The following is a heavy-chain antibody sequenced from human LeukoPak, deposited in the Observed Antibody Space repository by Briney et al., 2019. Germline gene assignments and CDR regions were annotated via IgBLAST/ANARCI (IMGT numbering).Heavy chain of an antibody. Sequence: KPSETLSLTCAVSGYSISSGYYWGWIRQPPGKGLEWIGSIYHSGSTHYNPSLKSRVTISVDTSKNQFSLKLSSVTAADTAVYYCASYSGSYYDYFDYWGQGTLVTVSS. CDR2: IYHSGST. D-gene: IGHD1-26*01. J-gene: IGHJ4*02. V-gene: IGHV4-38-2*01. CDR3: ASYSGSYYDYFDY. CDR1: GYSISSGYY.